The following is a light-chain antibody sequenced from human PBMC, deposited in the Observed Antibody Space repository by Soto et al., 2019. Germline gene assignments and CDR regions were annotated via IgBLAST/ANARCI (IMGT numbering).Light chain of an antibody. CDR3: QQYFDVPFT. CDR2: LAS. Sequence: EIVLTQSPATLSSFPGDRVTLSCRASQAVNTRLAWYQHKPGQAPRLLIYLASNRAAGVPARFSGSGSGTDFTLTISSLEAEDVAFYWCQQYFDVPFTFGGGTKVEI. V-gene: IGKV3D-11*01. CDR1: QAVNTR. J-gene: IGKJ4*01.